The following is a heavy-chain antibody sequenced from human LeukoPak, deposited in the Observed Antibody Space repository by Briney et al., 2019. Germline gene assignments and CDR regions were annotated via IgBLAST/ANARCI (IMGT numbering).Heavy chain of an antibody. CDR3: AKDMGAREDAFDY. CDR2: ISGDGGST. V-gene: IGHV3-43*02. J-gene: IGHJ4*02. Sequence: PGGSLGLSCAASGFTFDDYAMHWVRQAPGKGLEWVSLISGDGGSTYYADSVKGRFTISRDNSKNSLYLQMNSLRTEDTALYYSAKDMGAREDAFDYWGQGTLVTVSS. CDR1: GFTFDDYA. D-gene: IGHD3-16*01.